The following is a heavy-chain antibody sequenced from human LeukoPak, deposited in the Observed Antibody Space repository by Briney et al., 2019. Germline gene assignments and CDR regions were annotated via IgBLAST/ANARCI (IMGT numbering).Heavy chain of an antibody. CDR2: MNPNSGNT. CDR1: GYTFTRYD. Sequence: ASVKVSCKASGYTFTRYDINWVRQATGQGLEWMGWMNPNSGNTGYAQKFQGRVTITRNTSISTAYMELSRLRSDDTAVYYCARSAEQQLVDYWGQGTLVTVSS. J-gene: IGHJ4*02. CDR3: ARSAEQQLVDY. D-gene: IGHD6-13*01. V-gene: IGHV1-8*03.